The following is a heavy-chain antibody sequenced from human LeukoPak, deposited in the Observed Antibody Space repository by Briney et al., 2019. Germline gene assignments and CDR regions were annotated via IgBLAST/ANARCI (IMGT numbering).Heavy chain of an antibody. CDR3: ARQETKYYFDY. CDR1: GGSISSYY. D-gene: IGHD2-8*01. Sequence: PSETLSLTCTVSGGSISSYYWSWIRQPPGKGLEWIGYIYYSGSTNYNPSLKSRVTISVDTSKSQFSLKLSSVTAADTAVYYCARQETKYYFDYWGQGTLVTVSS. CDR2: IYYSGST. J-gene: IGHJ4*02. V-gene: IGHV4-59*08.